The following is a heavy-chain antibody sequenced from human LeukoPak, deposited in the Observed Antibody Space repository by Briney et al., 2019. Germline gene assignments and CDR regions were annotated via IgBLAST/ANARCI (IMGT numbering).Heavy chain of an antibody. D-gene: IGHD2-2*01. J-gene: IGHJ4*02. CDR1: GDSISSGSYY. CDR3: ARVKRRYQVLKPLHETPSHYFDY. Sequence: SETLSLTCSVSGDSISSGSYYWSWIRQPAGKGLEWIGRIYTSGSTNYIPSLKSRLTISVDTSKSQFSLKLSSVTAADTAMYYCARVKRRYQVLKPLHETPSHYFDYWSQGTLVTVSS. V-gene: IGHV4-61*02. CDR2: IYTSGST.